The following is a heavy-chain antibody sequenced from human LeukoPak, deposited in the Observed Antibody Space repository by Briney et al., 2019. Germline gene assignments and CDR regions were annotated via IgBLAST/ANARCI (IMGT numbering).Heavy chain of an antibody. J-gene: IGHJ4*02. Sequence: PGGSLRLSCAASGFTFSTYAMSWVRQAPGKGLEWVSYISGTGSRTYYGDAGKGRFTISRDNAKRLVDLQMNSLRADDTAIYYCARSTVTAAGALDYWGQGILVTVSS. CDR3: ARSTVTAAGALDY. V-gene: IGHV3-11*01. CDR2: ISGTGSRT. CDR1: GFTFSTYA. D-gene: IGHD6-25*01.